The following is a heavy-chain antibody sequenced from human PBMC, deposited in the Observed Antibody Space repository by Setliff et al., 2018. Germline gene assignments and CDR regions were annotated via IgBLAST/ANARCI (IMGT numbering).Heavy chain of an antibody. Sequence: SVKVSCKASGGTFSTYGITWVRQAPGQGLEWMGGTIPMFGTTNYAQKFQGRVTIITDESTSTAFMQLSSLRSEDTAVYYCVREGVDSRSSTDYRYYMDVWGKGTTVTVSS. CDR3: VREGVDSRSSTDYRYYMDV. CDR2: TIPMFGTT. CDR1: GGTFSTYG. J-gene: IGHJ6*03. D-gene: IGHD3-22*01. V-gene: IGHV1-69*05.